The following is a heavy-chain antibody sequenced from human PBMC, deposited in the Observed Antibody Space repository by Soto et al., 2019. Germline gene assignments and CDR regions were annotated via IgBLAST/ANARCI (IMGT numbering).Heavy chain of an antibody. CDR2: INHSGST. V-gene: IGHV4-34*01. J-gene: IGHJ6*03. D-gene: IGHD3-3*01. CDR3: ARGSGYYDFWSGYPAALYYMDV. CDR1: GGSFSGYY. Sequence: SETLSLTCAVYGGSFSGYYWSWIRQPPGKGLEWIGEINHSGSTNYNPTLKSRVTISVDTSKNQSSLKQSSVTAADTAVYYCARGSGYYDFWSGYPAALYYMDVWGKGTTVTVSS.